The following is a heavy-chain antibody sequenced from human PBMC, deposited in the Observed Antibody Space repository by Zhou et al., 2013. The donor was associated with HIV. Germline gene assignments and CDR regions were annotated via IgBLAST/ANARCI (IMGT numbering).Heavy chain of an antibody. V-gene: IGHV1-69*12. CDR3: ARGLVVVVAYDAFDI. J-gene: IGHJ3*02. Sequence: QVQLLQSGAEVKKPGSSVKVSCQASGGTFNTISWVRQAPGQGFEWMGGIIPYYDTKNYAQKFLGRLTLTADESRRTAYMELSGLTSEDTAVYYCARGLVVVVAYDAFDIWGQGTMVTVSS. CDR2: IIPYYDTK. D-gene: IGHD2-15*01. CDR1: GGTFNT.